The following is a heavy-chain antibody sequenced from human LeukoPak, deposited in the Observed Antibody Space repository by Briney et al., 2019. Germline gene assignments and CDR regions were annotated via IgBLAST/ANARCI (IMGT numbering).Heavy chain of an antibody. V-gene: IGHV3-23*01. CDR3: AKDLAIFGVFI. D-gene: IGHD3-3*01. Sequence: PGGSLRLSCAASGFTFSSYAMSWVRQAPGKGLEWVSAISGSGGSTYYAASVKGRFIISRDSSKNTLYLQTNSLRAEDTAVYYCAKDLAIFGVFIWGQGTLVTVSS. CDR1: GFTFSSYA. J-gene: IGHJ4*02. CDR2: ISGSGGST.